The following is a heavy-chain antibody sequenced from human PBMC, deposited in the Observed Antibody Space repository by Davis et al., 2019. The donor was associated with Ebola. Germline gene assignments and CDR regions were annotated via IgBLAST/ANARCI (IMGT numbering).Heavy chain of an antibody. Sequence: MPSETLSLTCAVYGGSFSGYYWSWIRQPPGKGLEWIGEINHSGSTNYNPSLKSRVTISVDTSKNQFSLKLSSVTAADTAVYYCARGGEGWWPKAIDPWGQGTLVTVSS. CDR2: INHSGST. CDR3: ARGGEGWWPKAIDP. V-gene: IGHV4-34*01. D-gene: IGHD2-15*01. CDR1: GGSFSGYY. J-gene: IGHJ5*02.